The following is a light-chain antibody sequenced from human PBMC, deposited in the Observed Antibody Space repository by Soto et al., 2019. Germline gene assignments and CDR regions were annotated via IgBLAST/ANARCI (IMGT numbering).Light chain of an antibody. J-gene: IGKJ1*01. V-gene: IGKV3-15*01. CDR3: HQYNNGPPWT. CDR1: QSVSSN. Sequence: EIVMTQSPATLSVSPGERATLSCRASQSVSSNLAWYQQKPGQAPRLLIYGASTRATGIPARFSGSGSGTEFTLTISSLQSEYFAVYYCHQYNNGPPWTFGQGTKVEIK. CDR2: GAS.